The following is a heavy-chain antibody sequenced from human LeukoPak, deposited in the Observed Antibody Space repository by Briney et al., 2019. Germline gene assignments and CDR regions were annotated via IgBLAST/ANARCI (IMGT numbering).Heavy chain of an antibody. CDR2: INPNSGGT. CDR1: GYTFTGYY. CDR3: ARERESPIDP. V-gene: IGHV1-2*02. Sequence: ASVKVSCKASGYTFTGYYMHWVRQAHGQGLEWMGWINPNSGGTNYAQRFQGRVTMTRDTSVSTAYMELSRLRSDDTAVYYCARERESPIDPWGQGTLVTVSS. J-gene: IGHJ5*02. D-gene: IGHD3-10*01.